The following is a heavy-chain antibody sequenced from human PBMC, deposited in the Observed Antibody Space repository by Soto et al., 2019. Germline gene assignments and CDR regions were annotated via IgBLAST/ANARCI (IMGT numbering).Heavy chain of an antibody. Sequence: EVQLVESGGGLVQPGGSLKLSCTASGFRVTDSAMDWVRQAAGKGLEWVGRIRSKGNIHATTYGESVKGRFSISRDESQSRVYLERKSLKIEEAAVDYCGGHQGYVYGSNSLEDWGQGGLVTVSS. CDR1: GFRVTDSA. CDR3: GGHQGYVYGSNSLED. CDR2: IRSKGNIHAT. D-gene: IGHD3-10*01. V-gene: IGHV3-73*02. J-gene: IGHJ4*02.